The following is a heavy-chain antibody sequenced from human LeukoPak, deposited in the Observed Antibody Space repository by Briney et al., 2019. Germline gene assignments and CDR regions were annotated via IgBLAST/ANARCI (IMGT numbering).Heavy chain of an antibody. V-gene: IGHV4-61*08. J-gene: IGHJ2*01. CDR1: GGSISSGDYY. CDR3: ARVGPWCFDL. CDR2: IYYSGST. Sequence: SETLSLTCTVSGGSISSGDYYWSWIRQPPGKGLEWIGYIYYSGSTNYNPSLKSRVAISVDTSKNQFSLKLSSVTAADTAVYYCARVGPWCFDLWGRGTLVTVSS.